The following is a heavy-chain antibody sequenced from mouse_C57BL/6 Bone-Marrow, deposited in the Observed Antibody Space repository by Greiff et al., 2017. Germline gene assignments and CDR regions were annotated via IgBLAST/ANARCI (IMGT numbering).Heavy chain of an antibody. CDR2: IHPNSGST. CDR1: GYTFTSYW. Sequence: VQLQQPGAELVEPGASVKLSCKASGYTFTSYWMHWVKQRPGQGLEWIGMIHPNSGSTNYNEKFKSKATLTVDKSSSTAYMQLSSLTSEDSAVYYCASPSGRSWFAYWGQGTLVTGAA. J-gene: IGHJ3*01. V-gene: IGHV1-64*01. CDR3: ASPSGRSWFAY. D-gene: IGHD2-10*02.